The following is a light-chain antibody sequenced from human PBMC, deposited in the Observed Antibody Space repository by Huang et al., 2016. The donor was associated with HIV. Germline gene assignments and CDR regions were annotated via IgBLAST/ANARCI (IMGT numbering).Light chain of an antibody. J-gene: IGKJ4*01. CDR3: QQYDNLPLT. CDR2: DAS. V-gene: IGKV1-33*01. Sequence: DIQMTQSPYSLSASVGDRVTITCQASQDISKFLNWYQQKPGKAPKRLIYDASNLETGVPSRFSGSGSGTDFTFTISSLQPEDIATYYCQQYDNLPLTFGGGTKVVIK. CDR1: QDISKF.